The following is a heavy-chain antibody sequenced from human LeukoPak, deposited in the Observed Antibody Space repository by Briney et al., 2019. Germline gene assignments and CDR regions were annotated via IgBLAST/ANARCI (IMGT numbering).Heavy chain of an antibody. CDR2: ISGSGNRT. Sequence: GGSLRLSCAASGFTFSSYAMSWVRQAPGKGLEWVSSISGSGNRTYYADSVKGRFTISRDNSKNTLYLQMNSLRAEDTAVYYCASASPLNYYDSSGYDYWGQGTLVTVSS. V-gene: IGHV3-23*01. J-gene: IGHJ4*02. CDR3: ASASPLNYYDSSGYDY. CDR1: GFTFSSYA. D-gene: IGHD3-22*01.